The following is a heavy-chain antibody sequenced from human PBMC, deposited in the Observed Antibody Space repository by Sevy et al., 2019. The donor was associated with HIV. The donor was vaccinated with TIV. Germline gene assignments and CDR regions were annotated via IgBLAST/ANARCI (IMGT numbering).Heavy chain of an antibody. J-gene: IGHJ4*02. Sequence: GGSLRLSCAASGFAFSGLFMHWVRQVPGKGLVWVSRINTDGSTTDYADSVKGRFTISRDNAKNTLYLQMNSLRAEDTALYYCARDPPWFGELFYPDYWGQGTLVTVSS. V-gene: IGHV3-74*01. CDR3: ARDPPWFGELFYPDY. CDR1: GFAFSGLF. D-gene: IGHD3-10*01. CDR2: INTDGSTT.